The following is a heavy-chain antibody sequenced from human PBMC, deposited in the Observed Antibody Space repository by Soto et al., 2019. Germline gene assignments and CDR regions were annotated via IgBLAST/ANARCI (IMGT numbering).Heavy chain of an antibody. V-gene: IGHV3-74*01. CDR3: ARDANYDMGG. Sequence: EVQLVESGGGLVQPGGSLRLSCVGSGFTFSTYWMHWVRQAPGKGLVWVSRINSDGSTTNYADSVKGRFTISRDNAKNTLYLHKNSVRTEERAVYYFARDANYDMGGWGRWTTVTVSS. J-gene: IGHJ6*02. CDR1: GFTFSTYW. CDR2: INSDGSTT.